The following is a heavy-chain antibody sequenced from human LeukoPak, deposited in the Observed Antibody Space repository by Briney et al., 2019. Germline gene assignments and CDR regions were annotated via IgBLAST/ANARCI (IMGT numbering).Heavy chain of an antibody. V-gene: IGHV3-21*04. CDR3: AKKGPLAVAEDYYYYGMDV. Sequence: GGSLRLSCAASGFTFSNYSMNWVRQAPGKGLEWVSSIISSSSYKYYADSVKGRFATSRDNAKNMLYLQMNSLRAEDTAVYYCAKKGPLAVAEDYYYYGMDVWGQGTTVTVSS. D-gene: IGHD6-19*01. CDR2: IISSSSYK. J-gene: IGHJ6*02. CDR1: GFTFSNYS.